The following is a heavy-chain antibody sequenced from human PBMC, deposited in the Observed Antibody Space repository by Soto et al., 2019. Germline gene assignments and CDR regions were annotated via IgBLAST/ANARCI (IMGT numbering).Heavy chain of an antibody. D-gene: IGHD2-15*01. CDR1: GFTFSSYA. V-gene: IGHV3-64D*06. J-gene: IGHJ4*02. Sequence: PGGSLRLSCSTSGFTFSSYAMHWVRQSPGKGLEYISGVRGNGDPPFYADSVKGRFTISRDNSKNTVYLQMSSLGADDAAVYYCVKSRGGNNFDFFDWGQGTLVTVSS. CDR3: VKSRGGNNFDFFD. CDR2: VRGNGDPP.